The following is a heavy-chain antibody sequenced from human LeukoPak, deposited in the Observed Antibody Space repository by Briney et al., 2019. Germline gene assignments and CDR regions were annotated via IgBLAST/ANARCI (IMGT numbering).Heavy chain of an antibody. V-gene: IGHV3-9*01. D-gene: IGHD6-13*01. CDR1: GFTFDDYA. CDR2: ISWNSGSI. Sequence: GGSLRLSCAASGFTFDDYAMHWVRQAPGKGLEWVSGISWNSGSIGYADSVKGRFTITRDNSKNTLSLEMNSLRPEDTAVYYCVKGSAGSRPYYFDYWGQGTLLTVSS. CDR3: VKGSAGSRPYYFDY. J-gene: IGHJ4*02.